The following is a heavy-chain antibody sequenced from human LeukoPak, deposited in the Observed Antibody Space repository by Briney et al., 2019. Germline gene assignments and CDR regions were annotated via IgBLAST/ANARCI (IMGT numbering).Heavy chain of an antibody. V-gene: IGHV1-24*01. Sequence: ASVKVSCKVSGYTLTELSMHWVRQAPGKGLEWMGGFDPEDGETIYAQKFQGRVTMTEDTSTDTAYMELSSLRSADTAVYYCATNSWGCSSTSCRFGMDVWGKGTTVTVSS. CDR3: ATNSWGCSSTSCRFGMDV. CDR1: GYTLTELS. D-gene: IGHD2-2*01. J-gene: IGHJ6*04. CDR2: FDPEDGET.